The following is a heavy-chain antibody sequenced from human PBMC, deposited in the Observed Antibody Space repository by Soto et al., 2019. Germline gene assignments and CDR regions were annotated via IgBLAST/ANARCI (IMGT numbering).Heavy chain of an antibody. J-gene: IGHJ4*02. V-gene: IGHV1-18*01. D-gene: IGHD3-3*01. CDR3: ARSHRITIFGVVINFDY. Sequence: QVQLVQSGAEVKKPGASVKVSCKASGYTFTSYGISWVRQAPGQGLEWMGWISAYNGNTNYAQKLQGRVTMTTETSTSTAYMALRSLRSDDTAVYYCARSHRITIFGVVINFDYWGQGTLVTVSS. CDR1: GYTFTSYG. CDR2: ISAYNGNT.